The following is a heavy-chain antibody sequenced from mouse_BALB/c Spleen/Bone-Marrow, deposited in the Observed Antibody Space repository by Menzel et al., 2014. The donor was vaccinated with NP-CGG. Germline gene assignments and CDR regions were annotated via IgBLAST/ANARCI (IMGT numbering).Heavy chain of an antibody. CDR1: GYTFTSYV. V-gene: IGHV1-14*01. J-gene: IGHJ4*01. D-gene: IGHD2-3*01. CDR3: AREADGYYVGAMDY. CDR2: INPYNDGT. Sequence: EVQLQQSGPELVKPGASVKMSCKASGYTFTSYVMHWVKQKPGQGLEWIGYINPYNDGTKYNEKFKGKATLTSDKSSSTAYIDLSSLTSEDSAVYYCAREADGYYVGAMDYWGQGTSVTVSS.